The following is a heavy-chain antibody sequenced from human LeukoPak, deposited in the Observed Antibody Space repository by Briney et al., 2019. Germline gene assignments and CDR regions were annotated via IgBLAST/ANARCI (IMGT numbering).Heavy chain of an antibody. CDR1: TYIFTSYY. V-gene: IGHV1-46*01. D-gene: IGHD5-24*01. Sequence: GASVKVSCKASTYIFTSYYIHWVRQAPGQGLEWMGLINPTDDSTSYAQKFQGRVSVTRDTSTSTVYMELSSLRSEDMAVYYCAREGDGYKKFDYWAQGILVTVSS. J-gene: IGHJ4*02. CDR2: INPTDDST. CDR3: AREGDGYKKFDY.